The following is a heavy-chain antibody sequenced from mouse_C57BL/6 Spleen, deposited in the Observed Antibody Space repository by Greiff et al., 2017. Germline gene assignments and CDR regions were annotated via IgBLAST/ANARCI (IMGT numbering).Heavy chain of an antibody. CDR1: GYSITSGYY. D-gene: IGHD4-1*01. J-gene: IGHJ2*01. Sequence: ESGPGLVKPSQSLSLTCSVTGYSITSGYYWNWIRQFPGNKLEWMGYISYDGSNNYNPSLKNRIPITRDTSKNQFFLKLNSVTTEDTATYYCARDGNYYFDYWGQGTTLTVSS. CDR2: ISYDGSN. CDR3: ARDGNYYFDY. V-gene: IGHV3-6*01.